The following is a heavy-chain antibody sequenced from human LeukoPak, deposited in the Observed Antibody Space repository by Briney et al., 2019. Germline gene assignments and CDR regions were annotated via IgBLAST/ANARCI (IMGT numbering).Heavy chain of an antibody. Sequence: PGGSLRLSCAASGFTFSSYSMNWVRQAPGKGLEWVSSISSSSSYIYYADSVKGRFTISRDNAKNSLYLQMNSLRAEDTAVYYCARQNDGWYVYFDYWGQGTLVTVSS. D-gene: IGHD6-19*01. J-gene: IGHJ4*02. CDR2: ISSSSSYI. CDR3: ARQNDGWYVYFDY. V-gene: IGHV3-21*01. CDR1: GFTFSSYS.